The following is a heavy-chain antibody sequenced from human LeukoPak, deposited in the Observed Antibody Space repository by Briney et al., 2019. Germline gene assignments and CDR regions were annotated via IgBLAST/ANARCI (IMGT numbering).Heavy chain of an antibody. Sequence: RPGGSLRLSCAASGFTFSSYAMSWLRQAPGKGLEWVSAISGSGGSTYYTDSVKGRFTISRDNSKDTLYLQMHSQSGEATAVYHCAKAPAPQLVWRGWFDPWGQGTLVTVSS. J-gene: IGHJ5*02. D-gene: IGHD6-13*01. CDR1: GFTFSSYA. V-gene: IGHV3-23*01. CDR2: ISGSGGST. CDR3: AKAPAPQLVWRGWFDP.